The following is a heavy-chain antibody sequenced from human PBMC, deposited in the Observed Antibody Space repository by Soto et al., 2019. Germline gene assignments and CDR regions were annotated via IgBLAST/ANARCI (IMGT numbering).Heavy chain of an antibody. D-gene: IGHD6-13*01. V-gene: IGHV1-3*01. J-gene: IGHJ6*02. CDR1: GYTFTSYA. CDR3: AREIAAAGTFYYYGMDV. CDR2: INAGNGNT. Sequence: QVQLVQSGAEVKQPGASLKVFCKASGYTFTSYAMHWVRQAPGQRLEWMGWINAGNGNTKYSQKFQGGVTITRDTSAGTAYMELSSLRSEDTAVYYCAREIAAAGTFYYYGMDVWGQGTTVTVSS.